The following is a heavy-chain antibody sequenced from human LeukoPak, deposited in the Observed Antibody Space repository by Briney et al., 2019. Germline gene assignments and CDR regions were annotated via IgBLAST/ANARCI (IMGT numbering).Heavy chain of an antibody. J-gene: IGHJ4*02. CDR3: ARDPDNYDSSGYPDY. V-gene: IGHV3-30*04. CDR1: GFTFSSYA. CDR2: ISYDGSNK. D-gene: IGHD3-22*01. Sequence: GGSLRLSCAASGFTFSSYAMHWVRQAPGKGLEWVAAISYDGSNKYYADSVKGRFTISRDNSKNTLYLQMYSLRAEDTAVYYCARDPDNYDSSGYPDYWGQGTLVTVSS.